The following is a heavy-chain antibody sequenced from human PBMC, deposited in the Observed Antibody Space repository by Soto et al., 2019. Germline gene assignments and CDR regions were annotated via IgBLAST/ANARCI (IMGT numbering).Heavy chain of an antibody. CDR2: IYWDDDK. D-gene: IGHD5-12*01. Sequence: GLDLEWLALIYWDDDKRYSPSLKSRLTITKDTSKNQVVLTMTNMDPVDTATYYCAHSNIVATITAQAFDIWGQGTMVTVSS. J-gene: IGHJ3*02. CDR3: AHSNIVATITAQAFDI. V-gene: IGHV2-5*02.